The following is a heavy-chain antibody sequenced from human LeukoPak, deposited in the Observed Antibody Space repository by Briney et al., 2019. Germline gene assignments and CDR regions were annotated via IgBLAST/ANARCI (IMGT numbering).Heavy chain of an antibody. CDR1: AFNFSSYW. CDR2: INSDGIST. CDR3: AKGGATVIDY. J-gene: IGHJ4*02. V-gene: IGHV3-74*01. Sequence: GGSLRLSCAASAFNFSSYWMHWVRQAPGKGLVWVSRINSDGISTSYADSVKGRFTISRDNAKNTLYLQMNSLRAEDTAVYYCAKGGATVIDYWGQGTLVTVSS. D-gene: IGHD4-17*01.